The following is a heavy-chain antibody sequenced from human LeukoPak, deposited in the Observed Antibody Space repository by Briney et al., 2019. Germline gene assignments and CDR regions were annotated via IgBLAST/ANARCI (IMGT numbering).Heavy chain of an antibody. CDR2: ISYDGSNK. J-gene: IGHJ4*02. V-gene: IGHV3-30-3*01. CDR3: AREGYDILTGYPMSRVFDY. Sequence: PGRSLRLSCAASGFTFSSYAMHWVRQAPGKGLEWVAVISYDGSNKYYADSVKGRFTISRDNSKNTLYLQMNSLRAEDTAVYYCAREGYDILTGYPMSRVFDYWGQGTLVTVSS. CDR1: GFTFSSYA. D-gene: IGHD3-9*01.